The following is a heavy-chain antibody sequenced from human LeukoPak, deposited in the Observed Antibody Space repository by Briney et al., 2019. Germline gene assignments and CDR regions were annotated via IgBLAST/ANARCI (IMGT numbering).Heavy chain of an antibody. D-gene: IGHD3-10*01. Sequence: GASVKVSCKASGYTFTSYGISWVRQAPGQGLEWVGRIIPILGIANYAQKFQGRVTITADKSTSTAYMELSSLRSEDTAVYYCARAPPTMVRGVIIVWGQGTLVTVSS. CDR1: GYTFTSYG. V-gene: IGHV1-69*04. CDR2: IIPILGIA. CDR3: ARAPPTMVRGVIIV. J-gene: IGHJ4*02.